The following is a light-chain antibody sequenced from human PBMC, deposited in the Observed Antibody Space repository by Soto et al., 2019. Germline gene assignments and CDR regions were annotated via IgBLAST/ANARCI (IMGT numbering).Light chain of an antibody. J-gene: IGKJ2*01. CDR2: VVS. V-gene: IGKV1-16*01. Sequence: DIQMTQSPSSLSASVGDRVTITCRASQDISTYLAWFQQKPGKAPKSLIYVVSNLQSGDPSRFSGSGSGTVFTLTISSLQPEDFATYYCQQYNGYPYTFGQGTKLEIK. CDR1: QDISTY. CDR3: QQYNGYPYT.